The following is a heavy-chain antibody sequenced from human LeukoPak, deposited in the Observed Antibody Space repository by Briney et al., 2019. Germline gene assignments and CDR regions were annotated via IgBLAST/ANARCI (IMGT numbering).Heavy chain of an antibody. V-gene: IGHV3-7*02. J-gene: IGHJ4*02. CDR3: ARYGAYDFNY. CDR1: GFTLRNYW. CDR2: ISEDGSAK. D-gene: IGHD5-12*01. Sequence: PGGSLRLSCAPSGFTLRNYWRSWVRQAPGKGLEWVAKISEDGSAKYHADSVKGRFTISRDNAKNSLYLQMNSLRAEDAALYYCARYGAYDFNYWGQGTLVTVSS.